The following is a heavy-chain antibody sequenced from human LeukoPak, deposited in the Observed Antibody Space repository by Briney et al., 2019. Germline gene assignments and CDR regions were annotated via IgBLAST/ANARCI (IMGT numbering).Heavy chain of an antibody. Sequence: PGGSLRLSCAASGFTFSSYWMNGVRQAPGKGLEGVAVISYDGSNKYYADSVKGRFTISRDNSRNTLYLQMNSLRAEDTAVYYCARDRVVVVITTPDYWGQGTLVTVSS. D-gene: IGHD3-22*01. V-gene: IGHV3-30-3*01. J-gene: IGHJ4*02. CDR2: ISYDGSNK. CDR1: GFTFSSYW. CDR3: ARDRVVVVITTPDY.